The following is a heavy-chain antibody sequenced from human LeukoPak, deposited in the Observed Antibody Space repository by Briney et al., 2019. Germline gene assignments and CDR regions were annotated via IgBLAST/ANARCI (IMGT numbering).Heavy chain of an antibody. CDR1: GFSFIGSA. CDR2: IRDKAKRYAT. Sequence: PGGSLRLSCAASGFSFIGSAIHWVRQASGKGLEWVGRIRDKAKRYATTYPASVKGRFTISRDDSKNTAYLHMNSLKTEDTAVYYGACLYSSGWPFDFWGQGTLVTVSS. V-gene: IGHV3-73*01. CDR3: ACLYSSGWPFDF. D-gene: IGHD6-19*01. J-gene: IGHJ4*02.